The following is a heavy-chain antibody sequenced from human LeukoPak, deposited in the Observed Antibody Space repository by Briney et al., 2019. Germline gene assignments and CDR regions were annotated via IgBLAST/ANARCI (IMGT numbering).Heavy chain of an antibody. CDR2: SSGSGATT. Sequence: GGSLRLSCAASGFTFSSYAMSGVRQAPGKGLDWDSASSGSGATTYYADSVKGRFTISRDKSKNTLYLQMNSLRAEDTAVYYCAKDYAYYYGSGIGGFDYWGQGTLVTVSS. V-gene: IGHV3-23*01. CDR3: AKDYAYYYGSGIGGFDY. D-gene: IGHD3-10*01. CDR1: GFTFSSYA. J-gene: IGHJ4*02.